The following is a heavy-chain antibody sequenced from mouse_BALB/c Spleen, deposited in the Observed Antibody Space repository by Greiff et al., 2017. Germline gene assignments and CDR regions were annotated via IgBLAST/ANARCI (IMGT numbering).Heavy chain of an antibody. CDR2: IDPYDSET. J-gene: IGHJ4*01. CDR3: TKEGLPYAMDY. CDR1: GYTFTSYW. D-gene: IGHD1-3*01. Sequence: QVQLQQPGAELVRPGASVKLSCKASGYTFTSYWMNWVKQRPEQGLEWIGRIDPYDSETHYNQKFKDKAILTVDKSSSTAYMQLSSPTSEDSAVYYCTKEGLPYAMDYWGQGTSVTVSS. V-gene: IGHV1-74*01.